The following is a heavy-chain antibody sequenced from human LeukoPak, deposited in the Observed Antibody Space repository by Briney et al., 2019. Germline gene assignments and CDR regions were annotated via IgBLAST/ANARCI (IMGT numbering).Heavy chain of an antibody. CDR2: IYYSGST. CDR1: GGSISSYY. CDR3: ARLLLNSSSSHWFDP. V-gene: IGHV4-59*06. D-gene: IGHD6-6*01. Sequence: PSETLSLTCTVSGGSISSYYWSWIRQHPGKGLEWIGYIYYSGSTYYNPSLKSRVTISVDTSKNQFPLKLSSVTAADTAVYYCARLLLNSSSSHWFDPWGRGTLVTVSS. J-gene: IGHJ5*02.